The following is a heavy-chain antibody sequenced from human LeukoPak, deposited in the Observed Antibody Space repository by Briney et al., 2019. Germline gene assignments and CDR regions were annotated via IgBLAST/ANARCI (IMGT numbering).Heavy chain of an antibody. CDR2: INEDGRII. V-gene: IGHV3-74*01. CDR1: GFTFRSYW. D-gene: IGHD2-21*02. J-gene: IGHJ4*02. Sequence: GGSLRLSCAASGFTFRSYWMHWVRQAPGKGLEWGSRINEDGRIITYAASVKGRFNIYRDNAKHTPYLKKNSLRAEDTAVYYGGRDLILVWTAGDDFDYWGQGTLVTVSS. CDR3: GRDLILVWTAGDDFDY.